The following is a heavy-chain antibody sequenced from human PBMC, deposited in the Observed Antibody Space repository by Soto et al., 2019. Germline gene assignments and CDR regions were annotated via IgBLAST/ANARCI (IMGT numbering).Heavy chain of an antibody. Sequence: KQSPTLSLTCAVYGGSFSGYYWSWIRQPPGKGLEWIGEINHSGSTNYNPSLKSRVTISVDTSKNQFSLKLSSVTAADTAVYYCARGSNDCSGGSCYLNWFDPWGQGTLVTVSS. D-gene: IGHD2-15*01. V-gene: IGHV4-34*01. CDR3: ARGSNDCSGGSCYLNWFDP. CDR1: GGSFSGYY. CDR2: INHSGST. J-gene: IGHJ5*02.